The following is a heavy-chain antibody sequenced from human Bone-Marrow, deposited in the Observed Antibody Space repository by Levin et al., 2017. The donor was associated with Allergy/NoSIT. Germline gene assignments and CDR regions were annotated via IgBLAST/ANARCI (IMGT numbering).Heavy chain of an antibody. J-gene: IGHJ6*03. Sequence: GGSLRLSCDASGFTFSSYGIIWVRQAPGKGLEWVSSLDGSSGKTHYADVVKGRFTISREYSKNTLFLQMNSLRVEDTARYYCAKAGTTVMLDYSYLDVWGEGTAVTVSS. CDR2: LDGSSGKT. CDR1: GFTFSSYG. CDR3: AKAGTTVMLDYSYLDV. V-gene: IGHV3-23*01. D-gene: IGHD4-17*01.